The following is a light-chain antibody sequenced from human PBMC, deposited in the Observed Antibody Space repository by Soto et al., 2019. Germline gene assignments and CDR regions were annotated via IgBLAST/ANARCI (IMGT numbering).Light chain of an antibody. J-gene: IGLJ2*01. CDR1: SGHSSYA. Sequence: QPELTQSPSASASLGASVKLTCTLSSGHSSYAIAWHQQQPEKGPRYLMKFNRDGSHSKGDGIPDRFSGSSSGAERYLTISSLQSEDEADYYCQTWGTGGVVFGGGTKLTVL. CDR2: FNRDGSH. CDR3: QTWGTGGVV. V-gene: IGLV4-69*01.